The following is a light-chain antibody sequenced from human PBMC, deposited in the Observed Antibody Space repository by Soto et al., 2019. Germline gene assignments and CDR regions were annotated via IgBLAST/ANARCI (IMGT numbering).Light chain of an antibody. Sequence: QSVLTQPASVSGSPGQSITISCTGTSSDVGGYNSVSWYQQHPGKAPKLMIYEVINRPSGVSNRFSASKSGNTASLTISGLQAEDEADYFCSSFTTTTTVVFGGGTKVTVL. J-gene: IGLJ2*01. V-gene: IGLV2-14*01. CDR2: EVI. CDR3: SSFTTTTTVV. CDR1: SSDVGGYNS.